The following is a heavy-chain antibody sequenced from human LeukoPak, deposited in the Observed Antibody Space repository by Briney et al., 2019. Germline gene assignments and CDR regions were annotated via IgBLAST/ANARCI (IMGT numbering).Heavy chain of an antibody. Sequence: GESLKISCKGFGYSFTSYWIGWVGQLPGKGLKWMGIIYPVDSDTRYSPSFQGQVTISADKSISTAYLKWSSLKASDTAMYYCARRVDTVTIDYCGQGTLVTLSS. CDR2: IYPVDSDT. CDR1: GYSFTSYW. CDR3: ARRVDTVTIDY. J-gene: IGHJ4*02. V-gene: IGHV5-51*01. D-gene: IGHD4-11*01.